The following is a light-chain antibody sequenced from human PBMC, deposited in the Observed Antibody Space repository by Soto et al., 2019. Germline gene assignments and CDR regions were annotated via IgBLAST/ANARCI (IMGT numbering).Light chain of an antibody. J-gene: IGKJ4*01. V-gene: IGKV3-15*01. Sequence: DIVVTQSPATLSVSPWERATLSCRASKSISSDVAWSQQKPGQAPRLLIYGASTTATGIAARVSGSRSGKEVTLSSSILQSEDFAVEQCQQYNNWPLTFGGGTKVDI. CDR3: QQYNNWPLT. CDR1: KSISSD. CDR2: GAS.